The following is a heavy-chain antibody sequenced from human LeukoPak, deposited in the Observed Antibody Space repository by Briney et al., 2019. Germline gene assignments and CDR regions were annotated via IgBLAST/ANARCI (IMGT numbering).Heavy chain of an antibody. CDR2: ISGSGGST. V-gene: IGHV3-23*01. CDR3: AKRGVVIRVILVGFHKEAYYFDS. Sequence: PGGSLTPSCAVSGITLSNYGMSWVRQAPGKGLEWVAGISGSGGSTNYADSVKGRFTISRDNPKNTLFLQMNSLRAEDTAVYLCAKRGVVIRVILVGFHKEAYYFDSWGQGALVTVSS. CDR1: GITLSNYG. J-gene: IGHJ4*02. D-gene: IGHD3-22*01.